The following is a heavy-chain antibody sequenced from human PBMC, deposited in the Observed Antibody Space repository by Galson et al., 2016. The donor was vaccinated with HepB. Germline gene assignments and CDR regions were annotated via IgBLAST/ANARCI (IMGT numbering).Heavy chain of an antibody. Sequence: SETLSLTCNVSGDSVRSGSSYWTWIRQPPGKGLEWMGDIYNTGNANYNPSLKNRVTISVDTSKNQFALKLNSVAAADTAVYYCAKRIGNYFFDWGQGTLVTVSS. CDR1: GDSVRSGSSY. J-gene: IGHJ4*02. V-gene: IGHV4-61*01. CDR3: AKRIGNYFFD. CDR2: IYNTGNA. D-gene: IGHD2-15*01.